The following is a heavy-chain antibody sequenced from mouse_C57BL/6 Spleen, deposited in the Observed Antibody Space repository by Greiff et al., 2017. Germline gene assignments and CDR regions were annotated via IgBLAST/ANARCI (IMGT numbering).Heavy chain of an antibody. V-gene: IGHV1-55*01. CDR3: ARRNSLGDYFDY. CDR1: CYTFTSYW. CDR2: IYPGSGST. J-gene: IGHJ2*01. Sequence: QVQLQQPGAELVKPGASVKMSCKASCYTFTSYWITWVKQRPGQGLEWIGDIYPGSGSTNYNEKFKSKATLTVDTSSSTAYMQLSSLTSEDSAVYYCARRNSLGDYFDYWGQGTTLTVSS. D-gene: IGHD3-3*01.